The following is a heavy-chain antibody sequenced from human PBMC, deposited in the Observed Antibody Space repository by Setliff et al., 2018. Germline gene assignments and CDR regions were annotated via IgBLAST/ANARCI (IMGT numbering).Heavy chain of an antibody. CDR1: GGSISSYY. Sequence: LSLTCTVSGGSISSYYWSWIRQPAGKGLEWIGHIYIGGSANYNPSLKSRVTMSIDTSKNQFSLKLNSVTAADTAVYYCARESRYYYDNLGTLDYWGQGTLVTVSS. V-gene: IGHV4-4*07. D-gene: IGHD3-22*01. CDR3: ARESRYYYDNLGTLDY. CDR2: IYIGGSA. J-gene: IGHJ4*02.